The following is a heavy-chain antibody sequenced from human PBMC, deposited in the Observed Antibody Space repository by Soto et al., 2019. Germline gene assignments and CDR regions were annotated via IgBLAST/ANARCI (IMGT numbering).Heavy chain of an antibody. CDR3: AAGGGLPRYY. J-gene: IGHJ4*02. D-gene: IGHD5-12*01. CDR1: GGAISRYY. Sequence: PSETLSLTCTVSGGAISRYYWSWIRQPPGKGLEWIGYMYNTGSTVYNPSFKSRVTISVDRSKNQFSLKLSSVTAADTAVYYCAAGGGLPRYYWGQGTLVTVSS. CDR2: MYNTGST. V-gene: IGHV4-59*12.